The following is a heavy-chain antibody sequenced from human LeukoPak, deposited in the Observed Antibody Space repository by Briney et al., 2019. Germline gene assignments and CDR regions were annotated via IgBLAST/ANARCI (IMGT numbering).Heavy chain of an antibody. Sequence: ASVKVSCKASGYTFTGYYMHWVRQAPGQGLEWMGWINPNSGGTNYAQKFQGRVTMTRDTSISTAYMELSRLRSDDTAVYYCARYELAYDAFDIWGQGTMVTVSS. V-gene: IGHV1-2*02. D-gene: IGHD1-1*01. CDR1: GYTFTGYY. J-gene: IGHJ3*02. CDR2: INPNSGGT. CDR3: ARYELAYDAFDI.